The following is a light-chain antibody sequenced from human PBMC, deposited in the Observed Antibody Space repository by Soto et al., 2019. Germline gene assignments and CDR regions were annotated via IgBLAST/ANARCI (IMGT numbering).Light chain of an antibody. V-gene: IGKV1-9*01. Sequence: DIQFTQSPSPLSASIGDRVTITCRASHDISTFLAWYQQKPGKAPKLLIYEASTLQSGVPSRFSGSGSGTEFTLTISGLLPEDFAAYHCQQLYTLPFTFGQGTRLEIK. CDR3: QQLYTLPFT. J-gene: IGKJ5*01. CDR2: EAS. CDR1: HDISTF.